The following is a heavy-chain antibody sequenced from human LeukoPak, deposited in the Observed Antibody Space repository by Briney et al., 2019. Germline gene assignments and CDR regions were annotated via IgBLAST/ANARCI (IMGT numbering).Heavy chain of an antibody. CDR1: GFTFSTYW. J-gene: IGHJ6*02. CDR3: ARGLYYGMDV. CDR2: INNVGSST. Sequence: GGSLRLSCAASGFTFSTYWMHWVRHVPGKGLVWVSRINNVGSSTTYADPVKGRFTISRDNAKNTLYLQMNSLRVEDTAVYYCARGLYYGMDVWGQGTTVTVSS. V-gene: IGHV3-74*01.